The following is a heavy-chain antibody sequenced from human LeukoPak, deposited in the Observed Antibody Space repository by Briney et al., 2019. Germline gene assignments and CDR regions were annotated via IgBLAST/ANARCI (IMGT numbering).Heavy chain of an antibody. CDR1: GGSFSGYY. CDR3: ARGPPYGYSYGSYYYYYHYMDV. Sequence: SETLSLTCAVYGGSFSGYYWSWIRQPPGKGLEWIGEINHSGSTNYNPSLKSRVTISVDTSKNQFSLKLSSVTAADTAVYYCARGPPYGYSYGSYYYYYHYMDVWGKGTAVTVSS. J-gene: IGHJ6*03. V-gene: IGHV4-34*01. D-gene: IGHD5-18*01. CDR2: INHSGST.